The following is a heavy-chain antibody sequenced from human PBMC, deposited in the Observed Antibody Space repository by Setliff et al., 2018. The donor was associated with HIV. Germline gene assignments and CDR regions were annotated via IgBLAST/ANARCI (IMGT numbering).Heavy chain of an antibody. CDR3: ASSGYTFAFNWFDP. D-gene: IGHD5-18*01. Sequence: SETLSLTCTVSGASISSYYWSWIRQPPGKGLEWIGYIHYSGRTDYKPSLKSRVTISVDTSKNQFSLKLRSVTAADTAVYYCASSGYTFAFNWFDPWGQGTLVTVSS. CDR2: IHYSGRT. J-gene: IGHJ5*02. CDR1: GASISSYY. V-gene: IGHV4-59*08.